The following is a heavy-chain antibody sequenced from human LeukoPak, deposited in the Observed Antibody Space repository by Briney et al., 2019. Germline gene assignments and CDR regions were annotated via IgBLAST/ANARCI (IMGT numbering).Heavy chain of an antibody. CDR1: GFTFSTYS. CDR3: ATGVGITIFGVVIDAFDI. CDR2: ISSGSSTK. D-gene: IGHD3-3*01. Sequence: GGSLRLSCAASGFTFSTYSMNWDRQAPGKGLEWVSYISSGSSTKYYADSVKGRFTISRDNAKKSLYLQMNSLRAEDTAVYYCATGVGITIFGVVIDAFDIWGQGTLVTVSS. V-gene: IGHV3-48*01. J-gene: IGHJ3*02.